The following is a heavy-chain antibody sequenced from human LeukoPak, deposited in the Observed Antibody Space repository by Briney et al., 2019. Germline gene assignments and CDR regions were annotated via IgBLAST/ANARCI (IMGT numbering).Heavy chain of an antibody. CDR3: ARGRNWYYYDSSGFNYFDY. J-gene: IGHJ4*02. Sequence: PSETLSLTCTVSGGSISSYYWSWIRQPPGKGLEWIGYIYYSGSTNYNPSLKSRVTISVDTSKNQFSLKLSSVTAADTAVYYCARGRNWYYYDSSGFNYFDYWGRGTLVTVSS. CDR1: GGSISSYY. D-gene: IGHD3-22*01. V-gene: IGHV4-59*01. CDR2: IYYSGST.